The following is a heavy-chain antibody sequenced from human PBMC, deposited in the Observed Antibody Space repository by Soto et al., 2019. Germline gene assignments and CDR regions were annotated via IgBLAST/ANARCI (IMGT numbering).Heavy chain of an antibody. CDR3: AKTEDIVVVVAATTFDY. J-gene: IGHJ4*02. D-gene: IGHD2-15*01. V-gene: IGHV3-23*01. Sequence: EVQLLESGGGLVQPGGSLRLSCAASGFTFSSYAMSWVRQAPGKGLEWVSAISGSGGSTYYADSVKGRFTISRDNSKNTLYLQMNSLRAEDTAVYYCAKTEDIVVVVAATTFDYWGQGTLVTVSS. CDR1: GFTFSSYA. CDR2: ISGSGGST.